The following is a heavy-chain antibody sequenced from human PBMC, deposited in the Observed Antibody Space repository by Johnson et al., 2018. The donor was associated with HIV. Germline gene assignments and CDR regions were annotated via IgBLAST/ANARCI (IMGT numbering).Heavy chain of an antibody. CDR2: IKSKTDGGTT. J-gene: IGHJ3*02. CDR3: ARDPRGLGVGPGEAFDI. Sequence: MLLVESGGGLVKPGGSLRLSCAASGFTFSNAWMSWVRQAAGKGLEWVGRIKSKTDGGTTDYAAPVKGRFTISRDDSKNTLYLQMNSLRAEDTAVYYCARDPRGLGVGPGEAFDIWGQGTMVTVSS. D-gene: IGHD2-15*01. V-gene: IGHV3-15*01. CDR1: GFTFSNAW.